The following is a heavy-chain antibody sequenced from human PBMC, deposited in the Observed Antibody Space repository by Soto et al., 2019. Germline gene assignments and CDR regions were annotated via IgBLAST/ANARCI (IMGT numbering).Heavy chain of an antibody. CDR2: MNPNSGNT. D-gene: IGHD1-26*01. V-gene: IGHV1-8*01. Sequence: QVQLVQSGAEVKKPGASVKVSCKASGYTFTRYDINWVRQATGQGLEWMGWMNPNSGNTGYAQKFQGRFTMTRTTSMSTAYMELSSLRSEETALYYCARERGSRSVAYWGQGTLGTVSS. J-gene: IGHJ4*02. CDR3: ARERGSRSVAY. CDR1: GYTFTRYD.